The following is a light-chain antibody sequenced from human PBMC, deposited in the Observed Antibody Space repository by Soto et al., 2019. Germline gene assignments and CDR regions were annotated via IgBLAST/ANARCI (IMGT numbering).Light chain of an antibody. J-gene: IGLJ1*01. CDR1: SSDVGDYNY. Sequence: QSALTQPAAVSGSPGQSITISCTGTSSDVGDYNYVSWYQQHPGKAPKHMIFDVSNRPSGVSNRFSGSKSGNTASLTISGLQAEDEADYYCSSYTRSSTRVFGTGTKLTVL. V-gene: IGLV2-14*01. CDR3: SSYTRSSTRV. CDR2: DVS.